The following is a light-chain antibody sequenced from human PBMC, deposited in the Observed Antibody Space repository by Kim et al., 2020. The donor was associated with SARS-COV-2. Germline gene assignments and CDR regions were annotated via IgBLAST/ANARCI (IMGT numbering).Light chain of an antibody. CDR1: TVGSKS. J-gene: IGLJ3*02. CDR2: YDN. Sequence: SYELTQPPSVSVAPGQTARIPCGGNTVGSKSVHWYQQKPGQAPVMVIFYDNDRPSGIPERFSGSNSGNMATLTISRVEAGDEADYYCQVWDSSSDHWVFG. CDR3: QVWDSSSDHWV. V-gene: IGLV3-21*04.